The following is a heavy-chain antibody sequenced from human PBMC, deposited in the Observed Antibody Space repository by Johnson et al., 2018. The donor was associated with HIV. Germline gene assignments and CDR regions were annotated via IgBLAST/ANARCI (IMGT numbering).Heavy chain of an antibody. J-gene: IGHJ3*02. CDR3: AKDMERWLLTSAFDI. Sequence: VQLVESGGVVVQPGGSLRLSCEASGFTFDDYAMHWVRQPPGKGLEWVSLIRWDGATSHYADSVKGRFTISRDNNRDSLYLQMNTLRAEDTALYYCAKDMERWLLTSAFDIWGQGTMVTVSS. CDR2: IRWDGATS. CDR1: GFTFDDYA. V-gene: IGHV3-43D*03. D-gene: IGHD5-24*01.